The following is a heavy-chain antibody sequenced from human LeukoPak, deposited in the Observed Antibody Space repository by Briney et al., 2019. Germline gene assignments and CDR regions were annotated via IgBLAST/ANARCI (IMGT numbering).Heavy chain of an antibody. CDR2: IIPIFGTA. Sequence: ASVKVSCKASGYRFISYGISWVRQAPGQGLEWMGGIIPIFGTANYAQKFQGRVTITADESTSTAYMELSSLRSEDTAVYYCARVVDTAMGVDYYYYGMDVWGQGTTVTVSS. J-gene: IGHJ6*02. D-gene: IGHD5-18*01. V-gene: IGHV1-69*13. CDR1: GYRFISYG. CDR3: ARVVDTAMGVDYYYYGMDV.